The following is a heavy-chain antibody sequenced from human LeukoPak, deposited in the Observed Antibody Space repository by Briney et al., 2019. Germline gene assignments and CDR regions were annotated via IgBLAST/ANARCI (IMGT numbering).Heavy chain of an antibody. J-gene: IGHJ4*02. CDR1: GGSIRSSYYY. CDR3: ARGDYYDSSGYYVYYFDY. V-gene: IGHV4-31*03. CDR2: IYYSGST. D-gene: IGHD3-22*01. Sequence: SETLSLTCTVSGGSIRSSYYYWGWIRQHPGKGLEWIGYIYYSGSTYYNPSLKSRVTISVDTSKNQFSLKLSSVTAADTAVYYCARGDYYDSSGYYVYYFDYWGQGTLVTVSS.